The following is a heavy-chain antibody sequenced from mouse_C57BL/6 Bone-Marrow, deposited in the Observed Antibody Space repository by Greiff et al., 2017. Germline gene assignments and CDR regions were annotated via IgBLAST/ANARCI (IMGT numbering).Heavy chain of an antibody. CDR2: IWRGGST. CDR3: ASRSYGY. CDR1: GFSLTSYG. J-gene: IGHJ2*01. V-gene: IGHV2-2*01. Sequence: VQLQESGPGLVQPSQSLSITCTVSGFSLTSYGVHWVRQSPGKGLEWLGVIWRGGSTDYNAAFISRLSISKDNSKSQVFFKMNSLQADDTAIYYCASRSYGYWGQGTTLTVSS. D-gene: IGHD1-1*01.